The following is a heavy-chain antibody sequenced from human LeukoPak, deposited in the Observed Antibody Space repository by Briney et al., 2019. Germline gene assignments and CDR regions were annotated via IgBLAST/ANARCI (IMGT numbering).Heavy chain of an antibody. CDR3: VKRELGYCSSTSCYDS. Sequence: GGSLRLSCSASGFTFSNYAMHRVRQAPGKGLEYVSAISSNGGITYYADSVKGRFTISRDNSKNALYLQMSNLRAENTAVYYCVKRELGYCSSTSCYDSWGQGTLVTVSS. J-gene: IGHJ5*01. CDR1: GFTFSNYA. D-gene: IGHD2-2*01. V-gene: IGHV3-64D*06. CDR2: ISSNGGIT.